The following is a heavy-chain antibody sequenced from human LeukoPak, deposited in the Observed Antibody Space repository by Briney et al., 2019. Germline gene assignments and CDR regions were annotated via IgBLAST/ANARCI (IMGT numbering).Heavy chain of an antibody. Sequence: GGSLRLSCAASGFTFSDYNMRWIRQAPGKGLEWVSSISRSGSTKYYADSVKGRFTISRDNAKNSLFLQMNSLRAEDTAVYYCARVSGIVNGWFDPWGQGTLVTVSS. CDR3: ARVSGIVNGWFDP. D-gene: IGHD1-26*01. CDR1: GFTFSDYN. V-gene: IGHV3-11*01. J-gene: IGHJ5*02. CDR2: ISRSGSTK.